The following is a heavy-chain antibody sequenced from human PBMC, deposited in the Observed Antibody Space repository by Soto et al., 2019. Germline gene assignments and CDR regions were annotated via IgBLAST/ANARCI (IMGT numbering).Heavy chain of an antibody. CDR3: TKASDRDYGGNSYPFGY. Sequence: EVQLSESGGGLAQPGWSLRLSCAASGLAFSIYAMTWVRQAPGKGLEWVATVSGTGGKTYYADSVQGRFTISRDNSKNPLQLQLYSLRADDPEIYYCTKASDRDYGGNSYPFGYWGQGTLVTVSS. CDR2: VSGTGGKT. D-gene: IGHD2-21*01. V-gene: IGHV3-23*01. J-gene: IGHJ4*02. CDR1: GLAFSIYA.